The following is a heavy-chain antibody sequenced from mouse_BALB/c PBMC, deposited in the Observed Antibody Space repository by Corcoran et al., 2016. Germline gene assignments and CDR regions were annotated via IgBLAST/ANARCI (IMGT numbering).Heavy chain of an antibody. D-gene: IGHD1-1*01. Sequence: QVTLKESGPGVLQPSQTLSLTCSFSGFSLSTSGMSVVWIRQPSGKGLEWLAHIWWNDDKYYNPALKSRLTISKDTYNNQVFLKIASVVTADNATYYCSRRAYYGSSHWYFDVWGAGTRSPSPQ. CDR2: IWWNDDK. CDR1: GFSLSTSGMS. CDR3: SRRAYYGSSHWYFDV. V-gene: IGHV8-8*01. J-gene: IGHJ1*01.